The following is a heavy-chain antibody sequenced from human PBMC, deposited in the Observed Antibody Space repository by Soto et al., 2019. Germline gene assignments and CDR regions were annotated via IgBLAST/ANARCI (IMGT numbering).Heavy chain of an antibody. CDR3: ARDLRVLLWFGEFDKGDAFDI. J-gene: IGHJ3*02. Sequence: QVQLVQSGAEVKKPGASVKVSCKASGYTFTSYAMHWVRQAPGQRLEWMGWINAGNGNTKYSQKFQGRVTITRDTSASTAYMELSSLRSEDTAVYYCARDLRVLLWFGEFDKGDAFDIWGQGTMVTVSS. CDR1: GYTFTSYA. V-gene: IGHV1-3*01. CDR2: INAGNGNT. D-gene: IGHD3-10*01.